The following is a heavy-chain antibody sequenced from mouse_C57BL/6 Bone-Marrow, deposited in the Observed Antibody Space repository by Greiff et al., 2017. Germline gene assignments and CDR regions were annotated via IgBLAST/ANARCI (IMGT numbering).Heavy chain of an antibody. Sequence: VQLQQSGAELVRPGASVKLSCTASGFNIKDDYMHWVKQRPEQGLEWIGWIDPENGDTEYASKFQGKATITADTPSNTAYLQLSSLTSEDTAVYYCTLPMVKAWFAYWGQGTLVTVSA. D-gene: IGHD2-2*01. CDR2: IDPENGDT. J-gene: IGHJ3*01. CDR3: TLPMVKAWFAY. V-gene: IGHV14-4*01. CDR1: GFNIKDDY.